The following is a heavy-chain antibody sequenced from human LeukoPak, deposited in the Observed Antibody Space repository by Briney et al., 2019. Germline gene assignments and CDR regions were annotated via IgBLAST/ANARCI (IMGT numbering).Heavy chain of an antibody. J-gene: IGHJ4*02. CDR2: ISGSGGST. Sequence: GGSLRLSCAASGFTFSSYAMSWVRQAPGKGLEWVSAISGSGGSTYYADSVKGRFTISRDNSKNTLYLQMNSLRAEDTAVYYCANQQWLVGYFDYWGQGTLVTVSS. CDR3: ANQQWLVGYFDY. D-gene: IGHD6-19*01. CDR1: GFTFSSYA. V-gene: IGHV3-23*01.